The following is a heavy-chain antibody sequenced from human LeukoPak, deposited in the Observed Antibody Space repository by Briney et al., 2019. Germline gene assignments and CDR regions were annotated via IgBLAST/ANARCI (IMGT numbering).Heavy chain of an antibody. J-gene: IGHJ5*02. V-gene: IGHV4-34*01. Sequence: SETLSLTCAVYGGSFSGYYWSWIRQPPGKGLEWIGEINHSGSTNYNPSLKSRVTISVDTSKNQFSLKLSSVTAADTAVYYCARVDYYGDRFDPWGQGTLVTVSS. CDR1: GGSFSGYY. CDR3: ARVDYYGDRFDP. CDR2: INHSGST. D-gene: IGHD3-3*01.